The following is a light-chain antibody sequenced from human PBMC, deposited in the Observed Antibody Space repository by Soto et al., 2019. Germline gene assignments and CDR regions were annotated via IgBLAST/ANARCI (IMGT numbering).Light chain of an antibody. J-gene: IGKJ2*02. V-gene: IGKV2-28*01. CDR3: MQALQTPCT. CDR1: QSLLHSNGYNY. Sequence: EIVMTQSPLSLPVTPGEPASISCRSSQSLLHSNGYNYLDWYLQKPGQSPQLLFYLASTRASGVPDRFTGSGSGTDFTLTISRVEAEDVGVYYCMQALQTPCTFGQGTKLEIK. CDR2: LAS.